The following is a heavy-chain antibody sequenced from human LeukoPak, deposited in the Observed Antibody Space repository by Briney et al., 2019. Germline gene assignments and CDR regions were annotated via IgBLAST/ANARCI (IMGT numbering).Heavy chain of an antibody. CDR3: DPHDSSSHF. CDR1: GFTFSSYA. Sequence: GRSLRLSCAASGFTFSSYAMHWVRQAPGKGLEWVAFISSDGNNEYYADSVKGQFTISRDNSKNTLYLQMNSLRDEDTAVYCCDPHDSSSHFWGQGTLVTVSS. D-gene: IGHD6-6*01. CDR2: ISSDGNNE. V-gene: IGHV3-30-3*01. J-gene: IGHJ4*02.